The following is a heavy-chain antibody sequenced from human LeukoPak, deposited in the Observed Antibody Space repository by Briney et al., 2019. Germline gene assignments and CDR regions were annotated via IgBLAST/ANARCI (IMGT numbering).Heavy chain of an antibody. CDR2: IRYSGST. D-gene: IGHD3-10*01. CDR3: ARRTTDSGSDYRFDY. Sequence: PSETLSLTCTVSGGSISSSSYYWGWIRQPPGKGLEWIGSIRYSGSTYYNPSLKSRVTISVDTSKNQFSLKLSSVTAADTAVYYCARRTTDSGSDYRFDYWGQGSLVTVSA. CDR1: GGSISSSSYY. V-gene: IGHV4-39*01. J-gene: IGHJ4*02.